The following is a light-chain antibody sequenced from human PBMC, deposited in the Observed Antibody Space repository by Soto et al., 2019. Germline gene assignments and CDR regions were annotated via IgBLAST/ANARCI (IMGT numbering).Light chain of an antibody. V-gene: IGKV1-39*01. CDR2: AAS. Sequence: IQMTQSPSSLSASVGDRVAITCRASQSISSYLNWYQHRPGKAPKLLIYAASSLQSGVPSRFSGSGSGTDFTLTISSLQPEDFATYFCQQSYSTLGLTFGGGTKVDIK. CDR3: QQSYSTLGLT. CDR1: QSISSY. J-gene: IGKJ4*01.